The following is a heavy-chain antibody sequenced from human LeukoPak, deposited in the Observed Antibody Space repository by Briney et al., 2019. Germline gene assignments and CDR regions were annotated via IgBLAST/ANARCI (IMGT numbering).Heavy chain of an antibody. D-gene: IGHD5-18*01. V-gene: IGHV4-34*01. CDR1: GGSFSSYY. J-gene: IGHJ5*02. CDR3: AVRFSVDTAPLNGFDP. Sequence: SETLSLTCAVSGGSFSSYYWSWIRQPPGKGLEWIGEINHSGSTNYNPSLKSRVTISVDTSKNQFSLKLSSVAAADTAVYCCAVRFSVDTAPLNGFDPWGQGTLVAVSS. CDR2: INHSGST.